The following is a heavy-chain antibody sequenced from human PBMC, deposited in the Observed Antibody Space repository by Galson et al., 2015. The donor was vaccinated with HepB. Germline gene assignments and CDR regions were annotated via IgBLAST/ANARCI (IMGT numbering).Heavy chain of an antibody. D-gene: IGHD6-19*01. CDR3: AKDIRAVPGYCFDY. Sequence: SLRLSCAASGFTFSTFAMTWVRQAPGGGLEWVSGVIDSGAGAYYADSVKGRFTVSRDNSKKMLYLQMNSLRAEDTAIYYCAKDIRAVPGYCFDYWGQGTLVTVSS. V-gene: IGHV3-23*01. CDR1: GFTFSTFA. J-gene: IGHJ4*02. CDR2: VIDSGAGA.